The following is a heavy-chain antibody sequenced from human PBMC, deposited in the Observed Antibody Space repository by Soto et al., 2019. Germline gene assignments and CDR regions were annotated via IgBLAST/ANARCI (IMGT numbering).Heavy chain of an antibody. CDR2: INPSGGST. V-gene: IGHV1-46*01. Sequence: XYTFTSYYMHWVRQAPGQGLEWMGIINPSGGSTSYAQKNQGRVTMTRDTSTSTVYMELSSLRSEDTAVYYCARVNSLYGDYVLNGWFDPWGQGTLVTVSS. CDR3: ARVNSLYGDYVLNGWFDP. J-gene: IGHJ5*02. CDR1: XYTFTSYY. D-gene: IGHD4-17*01.